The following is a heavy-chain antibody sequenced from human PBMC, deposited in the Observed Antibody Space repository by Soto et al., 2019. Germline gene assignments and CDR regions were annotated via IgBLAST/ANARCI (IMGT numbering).Heavy chain of an antibody. J-gene: IGHJ4*02. CDR1: GFTFSRYG. CDR3: GKVRFDYDSGSSIEN. Sequence: WWSLRLSCAASGFTFSRYGMTWVRQAPGKGLEWVSVISGSDDKTYYADSVKGRFTISRDISKNTLYLQMNSLRAEDTAVYFCGKVRFDYDSGSSIENWGQGIQVTVSS. CDR2: ISGSDDKT. V-gene: IGHV3-23*01. D-gene: IGHD3-22*01.